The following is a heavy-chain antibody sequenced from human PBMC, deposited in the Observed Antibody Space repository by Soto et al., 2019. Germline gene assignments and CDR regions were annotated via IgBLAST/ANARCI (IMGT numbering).Heavy chain of an antibody. Sequence: GGFLRLSCAASGFTFSSYSMNWVRQAPGKGLEWVSSISSSSSYIYYADSVKGRFTISRDNAKNSLYLQMNSLRAEDTAVYYCARAPTTVTTKLGFWYFDLWGRGTLVTVSS. J-gene: IGHJ2*01. CDR3: ARAPTTVTTKLGFWYFDL. D-gene: IGHD4-17*01. CDR2: ISSSSSYI. CDR1: GFTFSSYS. V-gene: IGHV3-21*01.